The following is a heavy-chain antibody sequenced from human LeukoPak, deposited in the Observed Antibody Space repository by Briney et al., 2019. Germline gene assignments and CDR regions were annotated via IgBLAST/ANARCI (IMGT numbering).Heavy chain of an antibody. V-gene: IGHV3-33*06. CDR2: IWYDGSNK. CDR1: GFTFSSYG. Sequence: GGSLRLSCAASGFTFSSYGMHWVRQAPGKGLELVAVIWYDGSNKYYADSVKGRFTISRDNSKNTLYLQMNSLRAEDTAVYYCAKDFREGIFDIWGQGTMVTVSS. J-gene: IGHJ3*02. CDR3: AKDFREGIFDI. D-gene: IGHD1-26*01.